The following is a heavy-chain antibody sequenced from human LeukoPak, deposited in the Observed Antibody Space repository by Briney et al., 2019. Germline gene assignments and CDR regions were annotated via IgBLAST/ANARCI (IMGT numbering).Heavy chain of an antibody. D-gene: IGHD3-16*02. J-gene: IGHJ6*02. CDR2: IYYTGIT. CDR3: TRHDAVPVIGHGMGV. Sequence: PSETLSLTCTVSGGSISSYYWSWIRQPPGKGLEWIGYIYYTGITNYNPSLESRVTISVDMSKNQFSLKLNSVTAADTAVYYCTRHDAVPVIGHGMGVWGQGTTVTVSS. V-gene: IGHV4-59*08. CDR1: GGSISSYY.